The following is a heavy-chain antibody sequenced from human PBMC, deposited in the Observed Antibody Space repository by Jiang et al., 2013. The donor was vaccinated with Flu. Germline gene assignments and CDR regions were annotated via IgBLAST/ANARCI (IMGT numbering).Heavy chain of an antibody. J-gene: IGHJ6*02. CDR2: INTNTGNP. CDR3: ARGDPYYDFWSGYLSYYYYYGMDV. D-gene: IGHD3-3*01. Sequence: WMGWINTNTGNPTYAQGFTGRFVFSLDTSVSTAYLQISSLKAEDTAVYYCARGDPYYDFWSGYLSYYYYYGMDVWGQGTTVTVSS. V-gene: IGHV7-4-1*02.